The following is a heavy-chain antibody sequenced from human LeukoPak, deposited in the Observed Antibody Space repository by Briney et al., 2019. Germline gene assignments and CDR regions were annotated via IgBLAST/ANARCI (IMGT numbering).Heavy chain of an antibody. V-gene: IGHV3-48*01. CDR2: ISSSSSTI. CDR1: GFTFSSYS. CDR3: GSTGDYYGSGSYYKDYYYGMDV. D-gene: IGHD3-10*01. Sequence: TGGSPRLSCAASGFTFSSYSMNWVRQAPGKGLEWVSYISSSSSTIYYADSVKGRFTISRDNAKNSLYLQMNSLRAEDTAVYYCGSTGDYYGSGSYYKDYYYGMDVWGQGTTVTVSS. J-gene: IGHJ6*02.